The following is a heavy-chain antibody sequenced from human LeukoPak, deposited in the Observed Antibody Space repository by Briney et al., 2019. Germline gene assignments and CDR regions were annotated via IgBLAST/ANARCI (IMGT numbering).Heavy chain of an antibody. CDR2: ISDDGIKK. D-gene: IGHD3-10*01. CDR1: GFTFSGYA. V-gene: IGHV3-30*07. CDR3: ARAAILWFGETMFDP. J-gene: IGHJ5*02. Sequence: GGSLRLSCAASGFTFSGYAMHWVRQAPGKGLEWVAIISDDGIKKYYADSKKGRFTISRDNAKNSLYLQMNSLRAEDTAVYYCARAAILWFGETMFDPWGQGTLVTVSS.